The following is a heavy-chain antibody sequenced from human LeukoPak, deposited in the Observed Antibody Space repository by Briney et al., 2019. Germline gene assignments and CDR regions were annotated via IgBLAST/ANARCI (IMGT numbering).Heavy chain of an antibody. CDR3: TTLGYHLDS. J-gene: IGHJ4*02. V-gene: IGHV3-48*04. D-gene: IGHD3-22*01. Sequence: PGGSLRLSCAASGFSFSNSWMHWVRQAPGKGLVWVSYIAGSDTTTYYADSVKGRFTIFRDNAKNSLYLQMNSLRAEDTALYYCTTLGYHLDSWGQGTLVTVSS. CDR2: IAGSDTTT. CDR1: GFSFSNSW.